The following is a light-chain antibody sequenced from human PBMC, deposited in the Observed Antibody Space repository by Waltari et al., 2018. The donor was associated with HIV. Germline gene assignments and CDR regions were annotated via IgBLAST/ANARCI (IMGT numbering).Light chain of an antibody. Sequence: QSVLTQPPSVSAAPGQKVTISCSGSSSNIWRNYVSWYQQLPGAAPKLLIYDNTERPSGIPDRFSGSKSGNTASLTISGLQAEDEADYYCSSYTSSSTLVFGTGTKVTVL. V-gene: IGLV1-51*01. CDR3: SSYTSSSTLV. CDR1: SSNIWRNY. J-gene: IGLJ1*01. CDR2: DNT.